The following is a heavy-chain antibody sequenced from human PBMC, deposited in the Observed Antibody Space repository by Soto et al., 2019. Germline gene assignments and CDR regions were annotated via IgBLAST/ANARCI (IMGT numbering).Heavy chain of an antibody. J-gene: IGHJ4*02. Sequence: QVQLVESGGGVVQTGRSLRLSCAASGFTFSRYGMHWGRQAPGKGLEWVAVISYDGSNKYYAYSVKGRFTISRDNSKNTLYLQMNRLRAEDTAVYYCAKDLAIYGGNSALDYWGQGTLVTVSS. CDR1: GFTFSRYG. D-gene: IGHD4-17*01. V-gene: IGHV3-30*18. CDR2: ISYDGSNK. CDR3: AKDLAIYGGNSALDY.